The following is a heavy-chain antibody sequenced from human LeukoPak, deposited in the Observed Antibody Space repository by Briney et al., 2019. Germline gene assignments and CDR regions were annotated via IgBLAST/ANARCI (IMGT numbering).Heavy chain of an antibody. CDR1: GYTFTTYG. CDR3: ALIPYCTTATCYYFGY. D-gene: IGHD2-2*01. Sequence: ASVKVSCETSGYTFTTYGISWVRQAPGQGLEWMGWISTYNGDTNYAQKLQGRVTMTADTSTSTTYMELRSLRSDDTAVYYCALIPYCTTATCYYFGYWGQGTLVTVSS. J-gene: IGHJ4*02. CDR2: ISTYNGDT. V-gene: IGHV1-18*01.